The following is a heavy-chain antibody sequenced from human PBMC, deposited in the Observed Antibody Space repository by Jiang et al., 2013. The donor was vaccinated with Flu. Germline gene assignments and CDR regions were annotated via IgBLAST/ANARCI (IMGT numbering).Heavy chain of an antibody. CDR3: ARGSFYYDESVDV. V-gene: IGHV4-34*01. CDR2: SIIVEVP. D-gene: IGHD3-16*01. Sequence: TLSLTCAVLWWVLQYLLLGVGSASPQGRGWSGLGKSIIVEVPTTTRPSTSRLTISVDTSKNQFSLKLSSVTAADTAVYYCARGSFYYDESVDVWGQGTTVTVSS. J-gene: IGHJ6*02. CDR1: WVLQYLL.